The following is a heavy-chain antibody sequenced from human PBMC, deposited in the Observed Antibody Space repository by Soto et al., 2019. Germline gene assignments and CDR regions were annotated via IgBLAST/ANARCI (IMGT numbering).Heavy chain of an antibody. CDR3: ARGFYGDYPLYFDL. CDR1: GFTVNSNY. J-gene: IGHJ2*01. V-gene: IGHV3-66*01. CDR2: IYSDGST. D-gene: IGHD4-17*01. Sequence: GGSLRLSCAASGFTVNSNYMTWVRQAPGKGLEWVSIIYSDGSTYSADSVKDRFSISRDNFKNTLYLQVNSLRVEDTAVYFCARGFYGDYPLYFDLWGRGTLVTVSS.